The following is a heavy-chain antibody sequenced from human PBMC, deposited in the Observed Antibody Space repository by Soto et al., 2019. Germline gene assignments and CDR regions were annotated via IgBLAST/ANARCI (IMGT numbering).Heavy chain of an antibody. CDR3: ARDEGYCSGGSCNWFDT. J-gene: IGHJ5*02. CDR1: GYTFTSYY. V-gene: IGHV1-46*01. D-gene: IGHD2-15*01. Sequence: ASVKVSCKASGYTFTSYYMHWVRQAPGQGLEWMGIINPSGGSTSYAQKFQGRVTMTRDTSTSTVYMELSSLRSEDTAVYYCARDEGYCSGGSCNWFDTWGQGTLVTVSS. CDR2: INPSGGST.